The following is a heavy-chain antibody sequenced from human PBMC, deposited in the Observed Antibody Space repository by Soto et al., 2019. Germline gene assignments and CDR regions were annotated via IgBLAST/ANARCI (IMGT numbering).Heavy chain of an antibody. CDR1: GGTFRSHA. Sequence: QVQMVQSGPEEKRPGSSVKVSCKASGGTFRSHAISWVRQAPGQGLEYMGGIIPTFGTVKYAQKFQGRVAITAGESTNTAYMELSSLRSDDTAVYYCARDLAASTWFPLPFDSWGQGTLVTVSS. V-gene: IGHV1-69*12. D-gene: IGHD6-13*01. J-gene: IGHJ4*02. CDR3: ARDLAASTWFPLPFDS. CDR2: IIPTFGTV.